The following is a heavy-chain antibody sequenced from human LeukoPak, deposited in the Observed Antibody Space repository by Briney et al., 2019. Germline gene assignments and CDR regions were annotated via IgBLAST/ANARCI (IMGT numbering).Heavy chain of an antibody. CDR3: ARHGCGSRRCGFDY. CDR1: GGSISSSSYY. D-gene: IGHD2-15*01. CDR2: IYYSGST. J-gene: IGHJ4*02. V-gene: IGHV4-39*01. Sequence: PSETLSLTCIVSGGSISSSSYYWGWIRQPPGKGLEWIGSIYYSGSTYYNPSLKSRVTISVDTSKNQFSLKLSSVTAADTAVYYYARHGCGSRRCGFDYWGQGTLVTVSS.